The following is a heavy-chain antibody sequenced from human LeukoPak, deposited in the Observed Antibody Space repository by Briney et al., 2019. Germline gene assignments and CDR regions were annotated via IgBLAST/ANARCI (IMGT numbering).Heavy chain of an antibody. V-gene: IGHV1-2*04. CDR1: GYTFTSYG. Sequence: GASVKVSCKASGYTFTSYGISWVRQAPGQGLEWMGWINPNSGGTNYAQKFQGWVTMTRDTSISTAYMELSRLRSDDTAVYYCARAKYPGISSGYGMDVWGQGTTVTVSS. D-gene: IGHD6-25*01. J-gene: IGHJ6*02. CDR2: INPNSGGT. CDR3: ARAKYPGISSGYGMDV.